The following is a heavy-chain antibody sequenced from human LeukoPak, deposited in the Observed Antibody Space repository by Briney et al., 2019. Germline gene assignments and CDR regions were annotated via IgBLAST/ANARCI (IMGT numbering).Heavy chain of an antibody. CDR3: ARVDLRGSYYWSYGDYGSGAFDI. CDR2: ISGSGGST. Sequence: PGGSLRLSCAASGFTFSSYALSWVRQAPGKGLEWVSAISGSGGSTFYADSVKGRFTISRDNSKNTLYLQMNSLRAEDTAVYYCARVDLRGSYYWSYGDYGSGAFDIWGQGTMVTVSS. D-gene: IGHD4-17*01. CDR1: GFTFSSYA. J-gene: IGHJ3*02. V-gene: IGHV3-23*01.